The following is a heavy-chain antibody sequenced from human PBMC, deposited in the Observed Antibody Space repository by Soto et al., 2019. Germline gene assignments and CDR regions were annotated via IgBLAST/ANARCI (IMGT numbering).Heavy chain of an antibody. Sequence: SVKVSCKASGFTFTSSAVQWVRQARGQRLEWIGWIVVGSGNTNYAQKFQERVTITRDMSTSTAYMELSSLRSEDTAVYYCATYCSGGSCYSGYYYGMDVWGQGTKVTVYS. CDR1: GFTFTSSA. CDR3: ATYCSGGSCYSGYYYGMDV. D-gene: IGHD2-15*01. CDR2: IVVGSGNT. V-gene: IGHV1-58*01. J-gene: IGHJ6*02.